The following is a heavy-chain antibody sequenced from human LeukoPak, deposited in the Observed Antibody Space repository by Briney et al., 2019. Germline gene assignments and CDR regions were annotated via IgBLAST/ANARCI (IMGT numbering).Heavy chain of an antibody. Sequence: PGGSQRLSCAASGFTFSSYAMSWVRQAPGKGLEWVSAISGSGGSTYYADSVKGRFTISRDNSKNTLYLQMNSLRAEDTAVYYCAKILKDYYGSGLLDYWGQGTLVTVSS. CDR2: ISGSGGST. D-gene: IGHD3-10*01. J-gene: IGHJ4*02. CDR3: AKILKDYYGSGLLDY. V-gene: IGHV3-23*01. CDR1: GFTFSSYA.